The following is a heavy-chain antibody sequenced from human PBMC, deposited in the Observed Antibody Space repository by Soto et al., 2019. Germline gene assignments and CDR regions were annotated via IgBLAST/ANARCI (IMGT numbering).Heavy chain of an antibody. CDR2: MSYDGSNK. J-gene: IGHJ4*02. Sequence: QVQLVESGGGVVQPGGSLRLSCAASGFTFSSYAVHWVRQAPGKGLEWVAVMSYDGSNKYYADSVKGRCTISRDTSKNALDLPITCLSAEDTAGYYWARENSPYSSGRPNPHVDYWGQVTLASVSS. V-gene: IGHV3-30-3*01. CDR1: GFTFSSYA. CDR3: ARENSPYSSGRPNPHVDY. D-gene: IGHD6-25*01.